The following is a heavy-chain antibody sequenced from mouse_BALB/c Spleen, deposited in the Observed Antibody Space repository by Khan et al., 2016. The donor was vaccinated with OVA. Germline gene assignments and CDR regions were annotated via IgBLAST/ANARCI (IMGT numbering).Heavy chain of an antibody. CDR1: GFTFSNYA. D-gene: IGHD1-1*02. CDR2: ISSGGTT. J-gene: IGHJ3*01. V-gene: IGHV5-6-5*01. CDR3: ARDYWFTY. Sequence: EVELVESGGDLVKPGGSLKLSCAASGFTFSNYAMSWVRQTPEKRLEWVASISSGGTTYYPDSVKGRFTISRDNARNILYLQMNRLRAEDTGMFYCARDYWFTYWGQGTLVTVAA.